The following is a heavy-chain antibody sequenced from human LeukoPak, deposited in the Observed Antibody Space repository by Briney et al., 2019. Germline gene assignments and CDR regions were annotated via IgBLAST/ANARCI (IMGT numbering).Heavy chain of an antibody. J-gene: IGHJ4*02. CDR2: IIPIFGTA. Sequence: GASVKVSCKASVGTFSSYAISWVRQAPGQGLEWMGRIIPIFGTANYAQKFQGRVTITTDESTSTAYMELSSLRSEDTAVYYCARDGGSGTQDYWGQGTLVTVSS. D-gene: IGHD3-10*01. CDR3: ARDGGSGTQDY. V-gene: IGHV1-69*05. CDR1: VGTFSSYA.